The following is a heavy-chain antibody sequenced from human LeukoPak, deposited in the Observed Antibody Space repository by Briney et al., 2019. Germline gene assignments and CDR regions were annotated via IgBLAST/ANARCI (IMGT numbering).Heavy chain of an antibody. Sequence: SGTLSLTCSVSGGSISSYYWSWIRQPPARGLEWIGDICYSGSTNYNPYSGSTNYNPSLKSRVTISVDASKNQFSLQLFSVTAADTAVYYCARQSRGAAAGNDYWGQGTLVTVSS. V-gene: IGHV4-59*08. J-gene: IGHJ4*02. CDR2: ICYSGSTNYNPYSGST. D-gene: IGHD6-13*01. CDR3: ARQSRGAAAGNDY. CDR1: GGSISSYY.